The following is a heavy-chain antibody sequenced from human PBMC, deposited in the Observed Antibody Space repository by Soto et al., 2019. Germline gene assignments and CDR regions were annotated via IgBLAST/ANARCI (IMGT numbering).Heavy chain of an antibody. CDR3: ARDLGEEQLVINWFDP. D-gene: IGHD6-6*01. J-gene: IGHJ5*02. V-gene: IGHV1-3*01. CDR2: INAGNGNT. CDR1: GYTFTSYA. Sequence: GASVKVSCKASGYTFTSYAMHWVRQAPGQRLEWMGWINAGNGNTKYSQKFQGRVTITRDTSASTAYMELSSLRSEDTAVYYCARDLGEEQLVINWFDPWGQGTLVTVSS.